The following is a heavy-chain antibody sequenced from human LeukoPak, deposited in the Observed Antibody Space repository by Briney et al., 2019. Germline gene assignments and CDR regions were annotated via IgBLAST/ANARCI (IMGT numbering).Heavy chain of an antibody. CDR2: IYYSGHT. D-gene: IGHD3-22*01. CDR1: GYFISSGYY. J-gene: IGHJ4*02. Sequence: SETLSLTCAVYGYFISSGYYWGWIRPPPGKGLEWIGSIYYSGHTYYNPSLKSRVTISVDTSKNQFSLELISVSAPDTAVYYCAKTPNYYDSSGYYRMYYFDYWGQGTLVTVSS. V-gene: IGHV4-38-2*01. CDR3: AKTPNYYDSSGYYRMYYFDY.